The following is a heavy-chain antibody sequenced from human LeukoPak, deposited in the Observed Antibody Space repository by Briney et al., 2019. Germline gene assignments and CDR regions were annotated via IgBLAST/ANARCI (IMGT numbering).Heavy chain of an antibody. V-gene: IGHV1-2*02. CDR2: INPNSGGT. CDR1: GYTFTGYY. Sequence: ASVKVSCKASGYTFTGYYMHRVRQAPGQGLEWMGWINPNSGGTNYAQKFQGRVTMTRDTSISTAYMELSRLRSDDTAVYYCARDRCSGGSCFTFDYWGQGTLVTVSS. CDR3: ARDRCSGGSCFTFDY. D-gene: IGHD2-15*01. J-gene: IGHJ4*02.